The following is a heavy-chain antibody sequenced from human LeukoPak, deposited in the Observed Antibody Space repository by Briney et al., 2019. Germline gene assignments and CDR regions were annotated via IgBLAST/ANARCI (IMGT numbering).Heavy chain of an antibody. CDR1: GFTSSNYW. J-gene: IGHJ4*02. Sequence: GGSLRLSCAASGFTSSNYWMSWVRQAPRKGLEWVANIKQDGSEKYYVDSVKGQFTISRDNAKNSLYLQMNSLRAEDTAVYYCARDRGSSGWYEFDYWGQGTLVTVSS. D-gene: IGHD6-19*01. CDR2: IKQDGSEK. CDR3: ARDRGSSGWYEFDY. V-gene: IGHV3-7*01.